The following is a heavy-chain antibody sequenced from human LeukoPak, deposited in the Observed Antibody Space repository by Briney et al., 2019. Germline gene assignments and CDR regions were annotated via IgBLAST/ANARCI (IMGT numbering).Heavy chain of an antibody. CDR2: ISGTGSNI. D-gene: IGHD3-10*01. CDR1: RPTFSDFY. J-gene: IGHJ5*02. CDR3: AAYYGSGSYRNWFDP. V-gene: IGHV3-11*01. Sequence: GGSLRPSCTASRPTFSDFYTSWIRHAPGKGLQWVSYISGTGSNIYYADSVKGRFTISRDNAKNSVHLQMNSLRAEDTAMYYCAAYYGSGSYRNWFDPWGQGSLVTVSS.